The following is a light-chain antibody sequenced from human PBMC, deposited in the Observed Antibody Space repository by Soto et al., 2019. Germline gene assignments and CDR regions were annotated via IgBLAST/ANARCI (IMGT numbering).Light chain of an antibody. Sequence: EIVFTQSPCTLSLSPVERATLSCGTSQSVSSSYLAWYQQKPGQAPRLLIYGASTRATGIPARFSGSGSGTEFTLTISSLQSEDFADYYCQQYNNWPRTFGQGTKVDI. CDR3: QQYNNWPRT. CDR2: GAS. V-gene: IGKV3-15*01. CDR1: QSVSSSY. J-gene: IGKJ1*01.